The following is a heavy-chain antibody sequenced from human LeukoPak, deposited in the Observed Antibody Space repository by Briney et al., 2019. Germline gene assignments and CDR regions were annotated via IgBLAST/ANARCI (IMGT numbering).Heavy chain of an antibody. Sequence: RGSLRLSCAASGFMFSSYGMNWVRQAPGKGLEWVAVISYDGSDKYYADSVKGRLTISRDNSKNTLYLQMNSLRAEDTAVYYCAKDHQWGYAYYFDYWGQGNLVPVSS. CDR2: ISYDGSDK. CDR3: AKDHQWGYAYYFDY. CDR1: GFMFSSYG. V-gene: IGHV3-30*18. J-gene: IGHJ4*02. D-gene: IGHD2-2*01.